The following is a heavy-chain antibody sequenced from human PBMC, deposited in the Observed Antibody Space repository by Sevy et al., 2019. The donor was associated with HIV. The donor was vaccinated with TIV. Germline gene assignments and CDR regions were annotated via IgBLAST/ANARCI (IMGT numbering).Heavy chain of an antibody. J-gene: IGHJ3*02. D-gene: IGHD6-13*01. CDR2: IIPILGTV. CDR3: ARDGRIAANAFDI. V-gene: IGHV1-69*13. CDR1: GGTFSSYG. Sequence: ASVKVSCKASGGTFSSYGISWVRQAPGQGLEWMGGIIPILGTVNYAQKFQGRVTITADESTKTAYMELSSLRSEDTAVYYCARDGRIAANAFDIWGQGTMVTVSS.